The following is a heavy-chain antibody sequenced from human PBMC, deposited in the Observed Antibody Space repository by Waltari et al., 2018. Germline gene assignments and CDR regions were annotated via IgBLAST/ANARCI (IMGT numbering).Heavy chain of an antibody. J-gene: IGHJ4*02. CDR3: AKGSVTWDY. V-gene: IGHV3-30*18. D-gene: IGHD4-4*01. CDR2: ISYDGSNK. CDR1: GFTFSSYG. Sequence: QVQLVESGGGVVQPGRSLRLSCAASGFTFSSYGMHWVRQAPGKGLEWVAVISYDGSNKYYADSVKGRFTISRDNSKNTLYLQMNSLRAEDTAVYYCAKGSVTWDYWGQGTLVTVSS.